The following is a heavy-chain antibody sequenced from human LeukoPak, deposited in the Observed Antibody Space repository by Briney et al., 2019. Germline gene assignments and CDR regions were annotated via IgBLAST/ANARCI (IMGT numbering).Heavy chain of an antibody. CDR2: IQSTGTT. CDR3: ARERGGYSYGTDQ. V-gene: IGHV4-4*07. J-gene: IGHJ4*02. Sequence: SETLSLTCTVSGGSISNYYWSWIRQPAGKGLEWIGRIQSTGTTYFNPSLKSRVTVSIDTSKNQVSLKLSSVTAADTAVYYCARERGGYSYGTDQWGQGTLVTVSS. CDR1: GGSISNYY. D-gene: IGHD5-18*01.